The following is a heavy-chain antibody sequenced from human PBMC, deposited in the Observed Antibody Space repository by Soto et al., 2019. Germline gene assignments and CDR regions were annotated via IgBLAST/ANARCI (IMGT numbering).Heavy chain of an antibody. D-gene: IGHD6-25*01. Sequence: PGGSLRLYCAASGFPFSSYSMHLVRQAPGKGLECVSSISSSSSYIYYADSVKGRFTISRDNSTNSLYLQMNSLRAEDTAVYYCARDLITAARSWFDPWGQGSLVTVSS. CDR1: GFPFSSYS. J-gene: IGHJ5*02. V-gene: IGHV3-21*01. CDR2: ISSSSSYI. CDR3: ARDLITAARSWFDP.